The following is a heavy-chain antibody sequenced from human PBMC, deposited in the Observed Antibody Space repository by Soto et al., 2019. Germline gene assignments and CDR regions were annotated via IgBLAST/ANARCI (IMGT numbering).Heavy chain of an antibody. V-gene: IGHV4-30-4*01. CDR3: ARVPSPFDYYYAMDV. D-gene: IGHD3-16*01. J-gene: IGHJ6*02. Sequence: SETLSLTCTVSGDSISSGNKYWSWIRQAPGKGLEWIGYIFSSGTTYYNPSLKSRLTMSLDTSQNQFSLRLASVTDADSAVYYCARVPSPFDYYYAMDVWGQGTTVTVS. CDR1: GDSISSGNKY. CDR2: IFSSGTT.